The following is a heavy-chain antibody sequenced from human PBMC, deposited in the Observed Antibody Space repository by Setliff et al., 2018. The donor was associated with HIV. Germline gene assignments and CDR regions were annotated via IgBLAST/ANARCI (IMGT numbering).Heavy chain of an antibody. CDR1: GFTFNKYA. CDR3: AKVKKLTADLRVDSFDI. CDR2: IGGSASGT. Sequence: PRGSLRLSCVGSGFTFNKYAMSWVRQAPGKGLEWVSAIGGSASGTYYKDSVKGRFTISRDSSKNTLYLQMNSLRVEDTAVYYCAKVKKLTADLRVDSFDIWGHGTMVTVSS. D-gene: IGHD7-27*01. J-gene: IGHJ3*02. V-gene: IGHV3-23*01.